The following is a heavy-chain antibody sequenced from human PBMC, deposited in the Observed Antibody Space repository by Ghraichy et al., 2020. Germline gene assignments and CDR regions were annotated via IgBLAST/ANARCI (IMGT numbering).Heavy chain of an antibody. CDR2: IVVGSGNT. D-gene: IGHD6-13*01. Sequence: SVKVSCKASGFTFTSSAVQWVRQARGQRLEWIGWIVVGSGNTNYAQKFQERVTITRDMSTSTAYMELSSLRSEDTAVYYCAAVPPAAAAGTDAFDIWGQGTMVTVSS. V-gene: IGHV1-58*01. J-gene: IGHJ3*02. CDR3: AAVPPAAAAGTDAFDI. CDR1: GFTFTSSA.